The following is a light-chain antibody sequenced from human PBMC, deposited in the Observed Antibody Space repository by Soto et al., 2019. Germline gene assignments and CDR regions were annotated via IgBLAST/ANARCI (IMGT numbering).Light chain of an antibody. CDR2: DVF. CDR3: CSYAGIYTLV. Sequence: QSVLTQPRSVSGSPGQSVTISCSGTSSDVGAYNYVSWYQQHPGTAPKLMIFDVFKRPSGVPDRFSGSKSGNTASLTISGLQAEDEAYYYCCSYAGIYTLVFGGGTKVTVL. V-gene: IGLV2-11*01. CDR1: SSDVGAYNY. J-gene: IGLJ3*02.